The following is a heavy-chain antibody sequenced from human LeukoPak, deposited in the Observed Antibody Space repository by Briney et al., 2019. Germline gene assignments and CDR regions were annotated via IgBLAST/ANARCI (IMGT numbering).Heavy chain of an antibody. Sequence: SETLSLTCTVSGGSISGSYWSWIRQSPGKGLEWIGYIYYNGNTDYNPSLRSRLSMSVDTSKNQFSLKLTSVTAADTALYYCAKGGWSLDIWGQGTMVTVSS. D-gene: IGHD6-19*01. CDR2: IYYNGNT. CDR1: GGSISGSY. V-gene: IGHV4-59*03. J-gene: IGHJ3*02. CDR3: AKGGWSLDI.